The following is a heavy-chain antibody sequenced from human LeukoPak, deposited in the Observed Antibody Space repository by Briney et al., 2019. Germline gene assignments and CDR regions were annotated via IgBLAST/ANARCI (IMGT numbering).Heavy chain of an antibody. V-gene: IGHV1-69*05. CDR2: IIPIFGTA. CDR1: GGTFSSYA. D-gene: IGHD2-2*01. Sequence: GASVKVSCKASGGTFSSYAISWVRQAPGQGLEWMGGIIPIFGTANYAQKFQGRVTITTDESTSTAYMELSSLRSEDTAVYYCARGSIRYCSSTSCSFATGSYYYYYMDVWGKGTTVTVSS. J-gene: IGHJ6*03. CDR3: ARGSIRYCSSTSCSFATGSYYYYYMDV.